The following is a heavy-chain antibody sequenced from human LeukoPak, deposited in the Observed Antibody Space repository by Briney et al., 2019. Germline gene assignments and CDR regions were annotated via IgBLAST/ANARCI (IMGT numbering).Heavy chain of an antibody. CDR1: GGSISSSSYY. Sequence: PSETLSLTCTVSGGSISSSSYYWGWLRQPPGKGLEWIGSIYYSGSTYYNPSLKSRVTISVDTSKNQFSLKLSSVTAADTAVYYCARLAVADNYWGQGTLVTVSS. CDR3: ARLAVADNY. V-gene: IGHV4-39*01. CDR2: IYYSGST. J-gene: IGHJ4*02. D-gene: IGHD6-19*01.